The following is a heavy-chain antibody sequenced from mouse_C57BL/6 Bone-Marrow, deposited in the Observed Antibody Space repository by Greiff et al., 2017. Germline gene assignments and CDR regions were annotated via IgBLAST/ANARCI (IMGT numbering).Heavy chain of an antibody. V-gene: IGHV10-1*01. J-gene: IGHJ3*01. CDR1: GFSFNTYA. CDR3: VYHPFAY. CDR2: IRSKSNNYAT. Sequence: DAGGGLVQPKGSLKLSCAASGFSFNTYAMNWVRQAPGKGLEWVARIRSKSNNYATYYADSVKDRFTISRDDSESMLYLQMNNLKTEDTAMYYCVYHPFAYWGQGTLVTVSA. D-gene: IGHD5-5*01.